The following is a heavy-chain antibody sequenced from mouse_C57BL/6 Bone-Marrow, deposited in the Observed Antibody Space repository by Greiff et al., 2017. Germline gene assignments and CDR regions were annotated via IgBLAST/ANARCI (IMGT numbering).Heavy chain of an antibody. CDR1: GYPFPSYW. CDR2: INPSNGGT. D-gene: IGHD2-3*01. Sequence: QVQLQQPGTELVKPGASVKLSCKASGYPFPSYWMHWVKQRPGQGLEWIGNINPSNGGTNYNEKFKSKATLTVDKSSSTAYMQLSSLTSEDSAVYYCARWGLLAFMDYWGQGTSVTVSS. V-gene: IGHV1-53*01. CDR3: ARWGLLAFMDY. J-gene: IGHJ4*01.